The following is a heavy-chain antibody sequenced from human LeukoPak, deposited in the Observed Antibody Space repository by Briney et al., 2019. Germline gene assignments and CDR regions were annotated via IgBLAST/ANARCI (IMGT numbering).Heavy chain of an antibody. J-gene: IGHJ4*02. Sequence: SKTLSLICTVSGGSISSSSYYWGWIRQPPGKGLEWIGSIYYSGSTYYNPSLKSRVTISVDTSKNQFSLKLSSVTAADTAVYYCARTYRYFDWLGHSYYFDYWGQGTLVTVSS. CDR3: ARTYRYFDWLGHSYYFDY. CDR2: IYYSGST. CDR1: GGSISSSSYY. D-gene: IGHD3-9*01. V-gene: IGHV4-39*01.